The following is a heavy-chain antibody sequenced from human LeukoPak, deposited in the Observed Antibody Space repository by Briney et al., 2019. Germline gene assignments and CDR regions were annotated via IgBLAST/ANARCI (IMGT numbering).Heavy chain of an antibody. CDR2: IYYSGST. CDR1: GVSISNYY. D-gene: IGHD3-10*01. CDR3: ARDYYSPGRFDP. Sequence: SEPLSLTCTVSGVSISNYYWSWLRQPPGKGLEWIGYIYYSGSTKYNTSLKSRLTISLDTSKNQFSLKLSSVTAADTAVYYCARDYYSPGRFDPCGQGTLVTVSS. J-gene: IGHJ5*02. V-gene: IGHV4-59*01.